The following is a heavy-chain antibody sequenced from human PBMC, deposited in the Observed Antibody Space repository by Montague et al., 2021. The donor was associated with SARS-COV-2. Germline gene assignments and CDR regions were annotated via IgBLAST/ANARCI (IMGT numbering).Heavy chain of an antibody. Sequence: CAISGDSVSSNGAAWNWIRQSPSGGLEWLGRIYYRSKWYTDYAPSVKTRITITPDTSNNQFSLHLNSVTPGDTAVDYCAREGTVPGPRGIYFDDWGQGTLGTGSS. D-gene: IGHD1-1*01. CDR2: IYYRSKWYT. J-gene: IGHJ4*02. CDR3: AREGTVPGPRGIYFDD. V-gene: IGHV6-1*01. CDR1: GDSVSSNGAA.